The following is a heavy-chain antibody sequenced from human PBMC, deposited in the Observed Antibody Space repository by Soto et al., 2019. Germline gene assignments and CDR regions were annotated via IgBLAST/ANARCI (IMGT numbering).Heavy chain of an antibody. CDR1: GFTFSSYA. Sequence: SGGSLRLSCAASGFTFSSYAMHWVRQAPGKGLEWVAVISYDGSNKYYADSVKGRFTISRDNSKNTLYLQMNSLRAEDTAVYYCASFTMIVVVPGPNMDVWGQGTTVTVSS. CDR2: ISYDGSNK. V-gene: IGHV3-30-3*01. J-gene: IGHJ6*02. CDR3: ASFTMIVVVPGPNMDV. D-gene: IGHD3-22*01.